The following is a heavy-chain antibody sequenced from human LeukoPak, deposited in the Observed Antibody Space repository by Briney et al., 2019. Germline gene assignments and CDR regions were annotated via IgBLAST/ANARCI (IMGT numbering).Heavy chain of an antibody. CDR1: GFILSSHD. Sequence: GGSLRLSCAASGFILSSHDVHWVRQVPGIGLEWISAINVAGNTYYSDSVKGRFTVSRDYAKNSVHLQMTSLTAGDTAVYHCAREPEVYGGWYYDLWGRGTQVTVSS. D-gene: IGHD2-8*01. CDR3: AREPEVYGGWYYDL. CDR2: INVAGNT. V-gene: IGHV3-13*01. J-gene: IGHJ2*01.